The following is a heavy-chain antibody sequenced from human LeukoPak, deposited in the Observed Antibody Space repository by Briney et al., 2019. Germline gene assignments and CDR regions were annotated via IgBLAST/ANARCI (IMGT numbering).Heavy chain of an antibody. CDR1: AFIFSGHW. CDR2: ISYDGSNK. CDR3: ARDPTYYDSSGYPDY. D-gene: IGHD3-22*01. J-gene: IGHJ4*02. V-gene: IGHV3-30*03. Sequence: GGSLRLSCEGSAFIFSGHWMNWVRQTPGKGLEWVAVISYDGSNKYYADSVKGRFTISRDNSKNTLYLQMNSLRAEDTAVYYCARDPTYYDSSGYPDYWGQGTLVTVSS.